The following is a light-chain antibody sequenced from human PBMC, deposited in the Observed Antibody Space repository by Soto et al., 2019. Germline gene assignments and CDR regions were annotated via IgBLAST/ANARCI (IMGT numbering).Light chain of an antibody. V-gene: IGKV1-5*01. CDR1: QSISSW. CDR2: DAS. CDR3: QQYNSFTWP. J-gene: IGKJ1*01. Sequence: IKMNQSPSALSASVGDRVTITCRASQSISSWLAWYQQKPGKAPKLLIYDASSLESGVPSRFSGSGSGTEFTLTISSLQPDDFATYYCQQYNSFTWPFGQGTKVDI.